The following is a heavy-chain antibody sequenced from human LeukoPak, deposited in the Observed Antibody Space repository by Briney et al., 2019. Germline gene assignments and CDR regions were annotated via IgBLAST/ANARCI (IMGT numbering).Heavy chain of an antibody. J-gene: IGHJ4*02. V-gene: IGHV3-7*01. CDR1: GFTFSSYW. D-gene: IGHD2-2*01. CDR2: IKQDGSEK. CDR3: ARDLYCSSTSCYSETLFDY. Sequence: GGSLRLSCAVSGFTFSSYWMSWVRQAPGKGREWVANIKQDGSEKYYVDSVKGRFTISRDNAKNSLHLQMNSLRAEDTAVYYCARDLYCSSTSCYSETLFDYWGQGTLVTVSS.